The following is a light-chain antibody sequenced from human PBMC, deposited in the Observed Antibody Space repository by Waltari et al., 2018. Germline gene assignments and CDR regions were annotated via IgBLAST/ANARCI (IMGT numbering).Light chain of an antibody. Sequence: QSALTQPRSVSGSPGQSVTISCTGTSSDVGGYNYVSWYRHHPGKAPKLIIYDVSERPSGVPDRFSASKSGNTASLTISGLQTEDEADYYCCSFAGTYTGVFGTGTKVTVV. CDR3: CSFAGTYTGV. CDR1: SSDVGGYNY. V-gene: IGLV2-11*01. CDR2: DVS. J-gene: IGLJ1*01.